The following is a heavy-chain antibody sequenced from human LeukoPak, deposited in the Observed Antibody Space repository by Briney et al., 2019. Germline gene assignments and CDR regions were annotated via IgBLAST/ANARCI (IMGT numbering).Heavy chain of an antibody. Sequence: PGRSLRLSCAASGFTFSSYAMSWVRQAPGKGLEWVSAISGSGGSTYYADSVKGRFTISRDNSKNTLYLQMNSLRAEDTAVYYCAKSIRFLEWLLSDVTFDYWGQGTLVTVSS. CDR3: AKSIRFLEWLLSDVTFDY. D-gene: IGHD3-3*01. V-gene: IGHV3-23*01. CDR2: ISGSGGST. CDR1: GFTFSSYA. J-gene: IGHJ4*02.